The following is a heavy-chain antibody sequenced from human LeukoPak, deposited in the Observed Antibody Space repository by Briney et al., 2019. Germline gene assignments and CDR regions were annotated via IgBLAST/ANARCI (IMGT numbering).Heavy chain of an antibody. V-gene: IGHV3-33*06. CDR1: GFTFSSCG. CDR3: AKAAYDYSNHYFEY. CDR2: IWYDGSNK. D-gene: IGHD4-11*01. Sequence: PGGSLRLSCAASGFTFSSCGMHWVRQAPGKGLEWVAVIWYDGSNKYYADSVKGRFTISRDNSKNTLYLQMNSLRVEDAAVYYCAKAAYDYSNHYFEYWGQGTLVTVSS. J-gene: IGHJ4*02.